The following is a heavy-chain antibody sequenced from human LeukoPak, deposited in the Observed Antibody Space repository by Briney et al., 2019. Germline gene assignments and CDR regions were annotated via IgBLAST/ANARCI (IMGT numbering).Heavy chain of an antibody. J-gene: IGHJ4*02. Sequence: GGSLRLSCAASGFTFSSYSMNWVRQAPGKGLEWVSSISSSSSYIYYADSVKGRFTISRDNAKNSLYLQMNSLRAEDTALYYCAKGMPGSSSFDYWGQGTLVTVSS. CDR1: GFTFSSYS. D-gene: IGHD3-10*01. CDR3: AKGMPGSSSFDY. V-gene: IGHV3-21*04. CDR2: ISSSSSYI.